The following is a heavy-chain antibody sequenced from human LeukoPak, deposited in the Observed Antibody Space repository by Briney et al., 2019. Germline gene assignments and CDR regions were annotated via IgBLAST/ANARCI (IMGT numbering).Heavy chain of an antibody. CDR2: ISYDGSNK. CDR1: GFTFSSYG. D-gene: IGHD6-19*01. V-gene: IGHV3-30*18. J-gene: IGHJ6*02. CDR3: AKGIRIAVAGTANYYYYGMDV. Sequence: GGSLRLSCAASGFTFSSYGMPWVRQAPGKGLEWVAVISYDGSNKYYADSVKGRFTISRDNSKNTLYLQMNSLRAEDTAVYYCAKGIRIAVAGTANYYYYGMDVWGQGTTVTVSS.